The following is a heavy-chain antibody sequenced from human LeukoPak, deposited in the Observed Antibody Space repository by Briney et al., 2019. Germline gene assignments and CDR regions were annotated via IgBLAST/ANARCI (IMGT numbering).Heavy chain of an antibody. Sequence: PGGSLRLSCAASGFSFSIYSMNWVRQAPGKGLEWVSSISSSGSYIYYADSVKGRFTIPRDNAKNSLYLQMNSLRGEDTAVYHCARGSFLDYWGQGTLVTVSS. J-gene: IGHJ4*02. D-gene: IGHD1-26*01. V-gene: IGHV3-21*06. CDR1: GFSFSIYS. CDR3: ARGSFLDY. CDR2: ISSSGSYI.